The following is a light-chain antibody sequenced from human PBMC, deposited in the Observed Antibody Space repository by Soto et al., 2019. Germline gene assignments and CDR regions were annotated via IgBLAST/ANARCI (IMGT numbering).Light chain of an antibody. CDR1: PSDVGGHNY. CDR2: EVT. Sequence: QSVLTQPASVSGSPGQSITISCTGTPSDVGGHNYVSWYQRHPGKAPRLMIYEVTNRPSGVSNRFSGSKSDNTASLTISGLQADDEADYYCSSYTSSSTWVFGGGTQLTVL. J-gene: IGLJ3*02. CDR3: SSYTSSSTWV. V-gene: IGLV2-14*01.